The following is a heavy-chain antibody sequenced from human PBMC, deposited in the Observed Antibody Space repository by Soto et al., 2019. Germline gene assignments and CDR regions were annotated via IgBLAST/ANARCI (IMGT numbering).Heavy chain of an antibody. CDR1: GFTFSSYA. CDR2: ISGSGGST. J-gene: IGHJ4*02. V-gene: IGHV3-23*01. D-gene: IGHD3-22*01. CDR3: ANYDSSGYYPVFDY. Sequence: LRLSCAASGFTFSSYAMSWVRQAPGKGLEWVSAISGSGGSTYYADSVKGRFTISRDNSKNTLYLQMNSLRAEDTAVYYCANYDSSGYYPVFDYWGQGTLVTVSS.